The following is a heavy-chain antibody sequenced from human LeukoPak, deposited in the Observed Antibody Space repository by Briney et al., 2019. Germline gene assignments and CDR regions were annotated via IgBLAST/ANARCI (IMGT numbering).Heavy chain of an antibody. D-gene: IGHD5-18*01. CDR1: GFTFGSHA. CDR2: IFGSGGSP. CDR3: GKTTVGYSSGQKPAWPVDY. V-gene: IGHV3-23*01. Sequence: GGSLRLSCGASGFTFGSHAMYWVRQAPGKGLEWVAGIFGSGGSPHYADSVKGRFIISRDNPRNTVYLQINSLRDEDTAVYYCGKTTVGYSSGQKPAWPVDYWGQGTLVTVSS. J-gene: IGHJ4*02.